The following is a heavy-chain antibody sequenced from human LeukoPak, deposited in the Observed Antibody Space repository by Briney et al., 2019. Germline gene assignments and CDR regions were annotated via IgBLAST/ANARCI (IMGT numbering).Heavy chain of an antibody. CDR1: GGSISSYY. V-gene: IGHV4-59*08. CDR2: IYYSGST. J-gene: IGHJ4*02. CDR3: ASSNWLRDANFDS. Sequence: SETLSLTCTVSGGSISSYYWSWIRQPPGKGLEWIGYIYYSGSTNYNPSLKSRVTISVDTSKNQFSLKLSSVTAADTAVYYCASSNWLRDANFDSWGQGTLVAVSS. D-gene: IGHD6-13*01.